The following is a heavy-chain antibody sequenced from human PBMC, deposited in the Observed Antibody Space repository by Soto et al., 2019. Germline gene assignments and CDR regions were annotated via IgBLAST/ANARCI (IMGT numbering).Heavy chain of an antibody. J-gene: IGHJ6*02. CDR1: GGSFSDYY. D-gene: IGHD3-22*01. Sequence: QVQLQQWGAGLLKPSETLSLTCAVYGGSFSDYYWSWIRQPPGKGLEWIGEINHSGNTNYNPSLKGRVTISVDTSKNQFSLKLSSVTAADTAVYYCARGDDSTGSLRYYVMDVWGQGTTVTVSS. CDR2: INHSGNT. CDR3: ARGDDSTGSLRYYVMDV. V-gene: IGHV4-34*01.